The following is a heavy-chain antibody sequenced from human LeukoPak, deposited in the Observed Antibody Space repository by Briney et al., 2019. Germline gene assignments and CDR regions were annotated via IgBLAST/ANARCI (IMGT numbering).Heavy chain of an antibody. V-gene: IGHV3-48*01. CDR3: ARESALYYYGSGSRSGGFDY. J-gene: IGHJ4*02. CDR1: GFTFSSYS. Sequence: GGPLRLSCAASGFTFSSYSMNWVHKARGKVLEWVSYNRSSSSTIYYADPVKGRFTISRDNAKNSLYLQMNSLRAEDTAVYYCARESALYYYGSGSRSGGFDYWGQGTLVTVSS. D-gene: IGHD3-10*01. CDR2: NRSSSSTI.